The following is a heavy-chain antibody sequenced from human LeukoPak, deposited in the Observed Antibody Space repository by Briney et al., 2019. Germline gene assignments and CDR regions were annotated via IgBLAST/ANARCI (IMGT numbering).Heavy chain of an antibody. CDR3: ARDFGANYDSSGYYLDAFDI. CDR1: GGTFSSYA. D-gene: IGHD3-22*01. V-gene: IGHV1-69*13. J-gene: IGHJ3*02. Sequence: VASVKVSCKASGGTFSSYAISWVRQAPGQGLEWMGGIIPIFSTANYAQKFQGRVTITADESTSTAYMELSSLRSEDTAVYYCARDFGANYDSSGYYLDAFDIWGQGTMVTVSS. CDR2: IIPIFSTA.